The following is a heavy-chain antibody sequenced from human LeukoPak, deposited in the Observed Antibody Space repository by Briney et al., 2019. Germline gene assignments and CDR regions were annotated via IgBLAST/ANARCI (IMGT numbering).Heavy chain of an antibody. Sequence: PSETLSLTCAVYGGSFSGYYWSWIRQPPGKGLEWIGEINHSGSTNYNPPLKSRVTISVDTSKNQFSLKLSSVTAADTAVYYCARGHGYSYGPVDYWGQGTLVTVSS. CDR3: ARGHGYSYGPVDY. V-gene: IGHV4-34*01. D-gene: IGHD5-18*01. CDR2: INHSGST. CDR1: GGSFSGYY. J-gene: IGHJ4*02.